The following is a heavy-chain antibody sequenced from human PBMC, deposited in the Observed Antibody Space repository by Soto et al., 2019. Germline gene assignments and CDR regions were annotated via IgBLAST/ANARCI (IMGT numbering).Heavy chain of an antibody. Sequence: PSETLSLTCAVYGGSFSGYYWSWIRQPPGKGLEWIGEINHSGSTNYNPSLKSRVTISVDTSKNQFSLKLSSVTAADTAIYYCANAWRGGYYDMDVWGQGTAVTVSS. J-gene: IGHJ6*02. CDR3: ANAWRGGYYDMDV. D-gene: IGHD3-10*01. CDR2: INHSGST. CDR1: GGSFSGYY. V-gene: IGHV4-34*01.